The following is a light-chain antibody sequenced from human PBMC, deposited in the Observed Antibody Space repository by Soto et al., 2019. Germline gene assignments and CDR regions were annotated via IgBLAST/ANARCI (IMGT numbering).Light chain of an antibody. CDR1: QSVRST. J-gene: IGKJ4*01. Sequence: EIVLTQSPGTLSLSPGERATLSSRASQSVRSTLAWYQQKPGQAPRLLIYDASNRATGIPARFSGSGSGTDFTLTISSLEPEDFAVYYCQLRSNWPPTFGGGTKVEIK. CDR2: DAS. CDR3: QLRSNWPPT. V-gene: IGKV3-11*01.